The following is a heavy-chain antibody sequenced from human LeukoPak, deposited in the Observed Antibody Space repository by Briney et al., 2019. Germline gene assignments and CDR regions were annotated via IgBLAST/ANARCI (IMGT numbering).Heavy chain of an antibody. V-gene: IGHV4-4*02. Sequence: SETLSLTCAASMDSTNGNYWSWVRQSPGKGLEWIGEVRRSGSTNYQPSLKSRVTISIDRSKDQISLDLTSVTAADTAVYYCAREIFNAPTPGAYWGQGILVTVSS. CDR2: VRRSGST. J-gene: IGHJ4*02. D-gene: IGHD2-15*01. CDR1: MDSTNGNY. CDR3: AREIFNAPTPGAY.